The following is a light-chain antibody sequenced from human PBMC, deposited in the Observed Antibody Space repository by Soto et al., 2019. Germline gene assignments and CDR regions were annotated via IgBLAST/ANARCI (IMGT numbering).Light chain of an antibody. CDR2: GVT. CDR1: SSDVGGYNY. Sequence: QSALTQPASVSGSPGQSITISCTGTSSDVGGYNYVSWYQQHPGIAPKLLIYGVTNRPSGVSPRFSGSKSGNTASLTISGLQAEDEAEYYCQSYDSSLSGYVFGTGTKLTVL. CDR3: QSYDSSLSGYV. V-gene: IGLV2-14*01. J-gene: IGLJ1*01.